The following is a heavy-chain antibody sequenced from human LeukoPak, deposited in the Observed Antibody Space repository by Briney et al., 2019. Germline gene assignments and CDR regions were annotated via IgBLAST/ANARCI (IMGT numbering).Heavy chain of an antibody. CDR2: IKQDGSKK. CDR3: ARRDYYDSRDVDY. J-gene: IGHJ4*02. D-gene: IGHD3-22*01. Sequence: GGSLRLSCAASGFTFSSYWMSWVRQAPGKGLEWVANIKQDGSKKYYVDSVKGRFTISRDNAKNSLYLQMNSLRSEDTAVYYCARRDYYDSRDVDYWGQGTLVTVSS. V-gene: IGHV3-7*03. CDR1: GFTFSSYW.